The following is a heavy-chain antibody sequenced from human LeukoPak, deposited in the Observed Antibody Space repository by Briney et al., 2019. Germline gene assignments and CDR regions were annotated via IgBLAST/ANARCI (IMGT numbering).Heavy chain of an antibody. Sequence: PSETLSLTCAVYGGSFSGYYWSWIRQPPGKGLEWIGEINHSGSTNYNPSLKSRVTISVDTSKNQFSLKLSSVTAADTAVYYCARTRYYDFWSGYYGPKHKDYVHYFDYWGQGTLVTVSS. J-gene: IGHJ4*02. CDR1: GGSFSGYY. D-gene: IGHD3-3*01. V-gene: IGHV4-34*01. CDR3: ARTRYYDFWSGYYGPKHKDYVHYFDY. CDR2: INHSGST.